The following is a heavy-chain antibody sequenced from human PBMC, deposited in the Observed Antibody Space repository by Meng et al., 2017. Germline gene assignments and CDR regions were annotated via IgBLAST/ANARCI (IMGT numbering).Heavy chain of an antibody. D-gene: IGHD3-10*01. CDR1: GFTFSSYE. V-gene: IGHV3-48*03. CDR2: ISSSGSTI. J-gene: IGHJ3*02. CDR3: ARDTYYYGSGSYYGAFDI. Sequence: GESLKISCAASGFTFSSYEMNWVRQAPGKGPEWVSYISSSGSTIYYADSVKGRFTISRDNAKNSLYLQMNSLRAEDTAVYYCARDTYYYGSGSYYGAFDIWDQGTLDTFSS.